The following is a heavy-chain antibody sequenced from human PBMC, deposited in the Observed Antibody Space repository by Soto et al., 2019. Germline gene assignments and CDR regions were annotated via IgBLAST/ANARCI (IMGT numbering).Heavy chain of an antibody. CDR3: AKGSYYYDSSGLRLGYWYFDL. V-gene: IGHV3-23*01. CDR2: ISGTGGTT. D-gene: IGHD3-22*01. J-gene: IGHJ2*01. Sequence: GSLRLSCAASAFTLSSYAMSWVRQAPGKGLEWASGISGTGGTTYYADSVKGRFTISRDNSKNTLYLQMNSLRAEDTALYYCAKGSYYYDSSGLRLGYWYFDLWGRGTLVTVSS. CDR1: AFTLSSYA.